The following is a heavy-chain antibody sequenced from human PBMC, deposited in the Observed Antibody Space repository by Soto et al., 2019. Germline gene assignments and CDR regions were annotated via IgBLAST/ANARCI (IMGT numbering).Heavy chain of an antibody. V-gene: IGHV1-69*01. Sequence: QLHLVQCGAEVKKAGSSVKVSCKASGGTVSSYAITWVRQAPGKGLEWMGVFIPIFVSAHYAPKFQGRITITADESTCTAYMELSGLTSEDTAIYYCARDLSADTTGFRGYDLWGQGTQVTVSS. D-gene: IGHD3-10*01. CDR1: GGTVSSYA. J-gene: IGHJ4*02. CDR2: FIPIFVSA. CDR3: ARDLSADTTGFRGYDL.